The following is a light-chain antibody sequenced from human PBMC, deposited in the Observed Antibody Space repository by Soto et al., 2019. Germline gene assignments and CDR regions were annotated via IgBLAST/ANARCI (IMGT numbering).Light chain of an antibody. V-gene: IGLV2-8*01. CDR1: MRDVGAYNL. Sequence: QSALTQPASVSGSPGQSITISCAGTMRDVGAYNLVSWYQQHPGRAPQLIIYEVSKRPSGVPDRFSGSKSGNTASLTVSGLRVEDEADYYCSSFEASNNLLFGGGTKLTVL. CDR3: SSFEASNNLL. J-gene: IGLJ2*01. CDR2: EVS.